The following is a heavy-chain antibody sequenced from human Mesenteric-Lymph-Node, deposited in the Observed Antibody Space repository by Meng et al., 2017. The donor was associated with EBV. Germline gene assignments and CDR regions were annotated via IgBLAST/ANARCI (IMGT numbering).Heavy chain of an antibody. J-gene: IGHJ5*02. V-gene: IGHV4-4*02. CDR3: ASASDGYNFGIDR. Sequence: QVELAESGPGTVRASGTLSPTRAVLCVAIIGSHWGTWVRQPPGKGLEWIGEVYHSGTTNYNPSLKSRVTISVDKSENQFSLNLSSVTAADTAVYYCASASDGYNFGIDRWGQGTLVTVSS. CDR1: CVAIIGSHW. D-gene: IGHD3-3*01. CDR2: VYHSGTT.